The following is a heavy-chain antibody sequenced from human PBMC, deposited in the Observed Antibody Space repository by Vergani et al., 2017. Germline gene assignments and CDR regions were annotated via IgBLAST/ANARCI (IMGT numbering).Heavy chain of an antibody. J-gene: IGHJ4*02. Sequence: EVQLVESGGGLVQPGGSLRLSCAASGFTVSSYWMSWVRQAPGKGLEWVANIKQDGSEKYYVDSVKGRFTISRDNAKNSLYLQMNSLRAEDTAVYYCARDRQQWLEPVLDYWGQGTLVTVSS. CDR3: ARDRQQWLEPVLDY. CDR2: IKQDGSEK. CDR1: GFTVSSYW. V-gene: IGHV3-7*01. D-gene: IGHD6-19*01.